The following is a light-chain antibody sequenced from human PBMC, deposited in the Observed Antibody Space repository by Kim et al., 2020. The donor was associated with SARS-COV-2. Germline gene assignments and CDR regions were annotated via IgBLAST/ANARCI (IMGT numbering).Light chain of an antibody. CDR1: QSVSNH. J-gene: IGKJ3*01. V-gene: IGKV3-11*01. Sequence: EIVLTQSPATLSLSPGERATLSCRASQSVSNHLAWYQQKPGQAPRLLIYDASNRATGIPARFSGSGSGTDFTLTISSLEPEDFAVYYCQQRSNWPPVIGPGTKVDIK. CDR3: QQRSNWPPV. CDR2: DAS.